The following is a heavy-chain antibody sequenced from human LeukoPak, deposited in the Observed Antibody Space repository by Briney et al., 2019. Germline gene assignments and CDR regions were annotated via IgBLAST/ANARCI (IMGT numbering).Heavy chain of an antibody. J-gene: IGHJ4*02. CDR2: INPNSGGT. Sequence: ASVKVSCKASGYTFTGYHMHWVRQAPGQGLEWMGWINPNSGGTSYAQKFQDRVTMTRDTSISTAYMELSRLTSGDTAVYYCARGDGGLWNFDYWGQGTLVTVSS. D-gene: IGHD2-21*01. CDR1: GYTFTGYH. CDR3: ARGDGGLWNFDY. V-gene: IGHV1-2*02.